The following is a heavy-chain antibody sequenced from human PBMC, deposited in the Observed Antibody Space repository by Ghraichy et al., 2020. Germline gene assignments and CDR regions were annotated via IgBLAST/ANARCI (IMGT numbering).Heavy chain of an antibody. CDR1: GYIFRNYG. J-gene: IGHJ4*02. V-gene: IGHV3-33*01. CDR2: IWADGSNE. CDR3: GRDDCNGISCYLGGY. Sequence: GGSLRLSCAASGYIFRNYGIHWVRQAPGKGLEWAASIWADGSNENSADSVKGRFTVSKDDSKNTVYLQMDSLRAEDTAVYYCGRDDCNGISCYLGGYWGQGTLVTVSS. D-gene: IGHD2-15*01.